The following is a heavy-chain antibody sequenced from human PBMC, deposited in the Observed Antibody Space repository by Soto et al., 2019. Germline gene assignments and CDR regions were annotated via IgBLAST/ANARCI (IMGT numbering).Heavy chain of an antibody. CDR2: IKSKADGGTT. CDR3: TTGWSSKDY. J-gene: IGHJ4*02. D-gene: IGHD3-3*01. CDR1: GFMFSNAS. Sequence: PGGSLRLSSAAFGFMFSNASMSWVRQAPGKGLEWVGRIKSKADGGTTNYAAPVKGRFNISRDGSKNTLYLQMNGLKTEDTAVYYCTTGWSSKDYWGQGTLVTVSS. V-gene: IGHV3-15*01.